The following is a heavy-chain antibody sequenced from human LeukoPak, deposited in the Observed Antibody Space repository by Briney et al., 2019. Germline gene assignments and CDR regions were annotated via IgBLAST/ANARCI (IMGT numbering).Heavy chain of an antibody. J-gene: IGHJ5*02. CDR2: INTNTGNP. Sequence: GASVKVSCKASGYTFTSYAMNWVRQAPGQGLEWMGWINTNTGNPTYAQGFTGRFVFSLDTSVSTAYLQISSLKAEDTAVYYCARDTPGGVVAATSWFDPWGQGTLVTVSS. V-gene: IGHV7-4-1*02. CDR1: GYTFTSYA. D-gene: IGHD2-15*01. CDR3: ARDTPGGVVAATSWFDP.